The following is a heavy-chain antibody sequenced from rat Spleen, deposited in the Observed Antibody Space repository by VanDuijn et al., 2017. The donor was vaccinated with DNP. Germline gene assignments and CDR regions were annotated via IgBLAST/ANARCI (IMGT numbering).Heavy chain of an antibody. Sequence: EVQLVESGGGLVQPGRSLKLSCAASGFTFSNYDMAWVRQAPTKGLEWVASISTSGGSTYYRDSVKGRFTVSRDNAKSTLYLQMDSLRSEETATYYCARPPYYYDGYDYAMDAWGQGTSVTVSS. V-gene: IGHV5S11*01. J-gene: IGHJ4*01. CDR2: ISTSGGST. D-gene: IGHD1-12*03. CDR3: ARPPYYYDGYDYAMDA. CDR1: GFTFSNYD.